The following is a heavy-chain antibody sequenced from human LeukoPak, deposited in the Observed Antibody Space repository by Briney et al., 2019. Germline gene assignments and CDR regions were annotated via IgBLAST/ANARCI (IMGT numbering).Heavy chain of an antibody. D-gene: IGHD6-13*01. CDR3: ARESGSSWMHYYYGMDV. CDR2: ISSDSSTI. CDR1: GFTFSSYG. J-gene: IGHJ6*02. Sequence: PGGSLRLSCAASGFTFSSYGMNWVRQAPGKGLEWVSYISSDSSTIYYADSVKGRFTISRDNAKNSLYLQMNSLRDEDTAVYYCARESGSSWMHYYYGMDVWGQGTTVTVSS. V-gene: IGHV3-48*02.